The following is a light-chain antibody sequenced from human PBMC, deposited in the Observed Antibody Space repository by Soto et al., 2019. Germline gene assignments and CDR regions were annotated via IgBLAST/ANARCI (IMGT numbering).Light chain of an antibody. CDR2: LNSDGSH. J-gene: IGLJ3*02. V-gene: IGLV4-69*01. Sequence: QLVLTQSPSASASLGASVKLTCTLSSGHSSYAIAWHQQQPEKGPRYLMKLNSDGSHSKGDGIPDRFSGSSSGAERYLTISSLQSEDEADYYCQTWGTGPNRVFGGGTKVTVL. CDR3: QTWGTGPNRV. CDR1: SGHSSYA.